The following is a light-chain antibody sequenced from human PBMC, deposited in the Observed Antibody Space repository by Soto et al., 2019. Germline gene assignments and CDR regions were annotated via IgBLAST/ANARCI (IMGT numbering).Light chain of an antibody. CDR3: QESYSTRFT. J-gene: IGKJ3*01. Sequence: DIQMTQSPSSLSASVGDRVTITCRASQSISSYLNWYQQKPGKAPKLLMYTASTLQSGVPSRFSGGGSGTDFSLTISSLQPEDFATYYCQESYSTRFTFGPGTKVDIK. V-gene: IGKV1-39*01. CDR2: TAS. CDR1: QSISSY.